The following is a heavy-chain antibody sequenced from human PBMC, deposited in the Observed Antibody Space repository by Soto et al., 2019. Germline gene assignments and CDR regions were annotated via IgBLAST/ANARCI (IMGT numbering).Heavy chain of an antibody. V-gene: IGHV3-33*01. CDR2: IWYDGSNK. CDR1: GFTFSSYG. Sequence: QVQLVESGGGVVQPGRSLRLSCAASGFTFSSYGMHWVRQAPGKGLEWVAVIWYDGSNKYYADSVKGRFTISRDNSKNTLYLQMNSLRAEDTAVYYCERDLAAAGGFDYWGQGTLVTVSS. J-gene: IGHJ4*02. D-gene: IGHD6-13*01. CDR3: ERDLAAAGGFDY.